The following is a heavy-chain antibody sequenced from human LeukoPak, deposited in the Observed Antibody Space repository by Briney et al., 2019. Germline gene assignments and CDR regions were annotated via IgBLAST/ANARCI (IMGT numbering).Heavy chain of an antibody. CDR3: ASRTTGLLWFGELLYPEYFQH. CDR2: IYSGGST. Sequence: GGSLRLSCAAFGFTVSSNYMSWVRQAPGKGLERVSVIYSGGSTYYADSVKGRFTISRDNSKNTLYLQMNSLRAEDMAVYYCASRTTGLLWFGELLYPEYFQHWGQGTLVTVSS. V-gene: IGHV3-66*01. CDR1: GFTVSSNY. D-gene: IGHD3-10*01. J-gene: IGHJ1*01.